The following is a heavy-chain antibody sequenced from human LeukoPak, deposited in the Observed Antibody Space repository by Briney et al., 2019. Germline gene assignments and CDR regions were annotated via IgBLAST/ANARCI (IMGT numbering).Heavy chain of an antibody. CDR1: GFTFSSYW. Sequence: GGSLRLSCAASGFTFSSYWMHWVRQAPGKGLVWVSRINSDGSSTSYADSVKGRFTISRDNAKNTLYLQMNSLRAEDTAVYYCVRANYYDSEAQHWGQGTLVTVSS. J-gene: IGHJ1*01. V-gene: IGHV3-74*01. CDR3: VRANYYDSEAQH. CDR2: INSDGSST. D-gene: IGHD3-22*01.